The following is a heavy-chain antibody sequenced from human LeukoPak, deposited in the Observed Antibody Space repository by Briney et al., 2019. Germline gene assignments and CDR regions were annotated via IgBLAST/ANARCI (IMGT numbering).Heavy chain of an antibody. Sequence: PSETLSLTCAVYGESFSGYYWSGIRQPPGKGLEWIGEINHSGSTNYNPSVKSRFTISVDTSKNQFSLKLSSVTAADTAVYYCARGGYSYGLCYWGQGTLVTVSS. D-gene: IGHD5-18*01. CDR1: GESFSGYY. CDR3: ARGGYSYGLCY. J-gene: IGHJ4*02. V-gene: IGHV4-34*01. CDR2: INHSGST.